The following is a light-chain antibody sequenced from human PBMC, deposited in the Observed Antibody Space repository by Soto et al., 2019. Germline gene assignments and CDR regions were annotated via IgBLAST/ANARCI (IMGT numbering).Light chain of an antibody. CDR3: QQTSAFPRT. CDR1: RDISNS. Sequence: DIQMTQSPSSVSSYVVDLLPITCLASRDISNSLAWYQQTPGKAPKLLLRGASSLHRGVPSRFSGGGAGTEFTLTISSLQPEDFATYYCQQTSAFPRTFGQGTKV. J-gene: IGKJ1*01. CDR2: GAS. V-gene: IGKV1-12*01.